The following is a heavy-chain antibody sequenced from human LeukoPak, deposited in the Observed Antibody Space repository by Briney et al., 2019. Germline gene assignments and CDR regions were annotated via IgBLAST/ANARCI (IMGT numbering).Heavy chain of an antibody. V-gene: IGHV3-23*01. Sequence: GGSLRLSCAASGFTFSDYYMSWIRQAPGKGLEWVSAISGSGGSTYYADSVKGRFTISRDNSKNTLYLQMNSLRAEDTAVYYCAKTTSGSYPASFDYWGQGTLVTVSS. CDR2: ISGSGGST. D-gene: IGHD1-26*01. J-gene: IGHJ4*02. CDR1: GFTFSDYY. CDR3: AKTTSGSYPASFDY.